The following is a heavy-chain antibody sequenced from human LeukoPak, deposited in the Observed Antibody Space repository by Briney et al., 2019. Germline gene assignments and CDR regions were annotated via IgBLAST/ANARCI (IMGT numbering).Heavy chain of an antibody. V-gene: IGHV3-7*01. Sequence: GGSLRLSCAASGFTFSSYWMSWVRQAPGKGLEWEANIKQDGSEKYYVDSVKGRFTISRDNAKNSLYLQMNSLRAEDTAVYYCARDQAASQVYYFDYWGEGTLVTVSS. D-gene: IGHD2-15*01. CDR2: IKQDGSEK. CDR3: ARDQAASQVYYFDY. CDR1: GFTFSSYW. J-gene: IGHJ4*02.